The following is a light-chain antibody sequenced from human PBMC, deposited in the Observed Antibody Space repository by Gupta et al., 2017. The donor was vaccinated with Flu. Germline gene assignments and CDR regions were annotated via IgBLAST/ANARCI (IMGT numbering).Light chain of an antibody. V-gene: IGKV1-39*01. CDR1: ESNRGY. Sequence: PSSLSASVGDRVTITGRASESNRGYLNWYAQKPGKAPKLLIYAASSLQSGVPSRFSGSGFGTDFTLTISSLQPEDFATYYCQQTDRTLSTFGQGTKVEFK. CDR3: QQTDRTLST. J-gene: IGKJ1*01. CDR2: AAS.